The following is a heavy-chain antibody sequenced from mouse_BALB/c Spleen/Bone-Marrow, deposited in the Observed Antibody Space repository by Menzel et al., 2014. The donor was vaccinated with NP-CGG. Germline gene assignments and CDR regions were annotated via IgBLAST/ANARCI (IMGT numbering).Heavy chain of an antibody. J-gene: IGHJ3*01. CDR2: INPYNGDT. Sequence: EVQLQQSGPELVKPGASVKISCKASGYSFTGSFMNWVKQSHGKSLEWIGRINPYNGDTFYNQKFKGKATLTVDKSSSTAHMELLSLTSEDSAVYYCGSGPAWFAYWGQGTLVTVSA. CDR1: GYSFTGSF. V-gene: IGHV1-37*01. CDR3: GSGPAWFAY.